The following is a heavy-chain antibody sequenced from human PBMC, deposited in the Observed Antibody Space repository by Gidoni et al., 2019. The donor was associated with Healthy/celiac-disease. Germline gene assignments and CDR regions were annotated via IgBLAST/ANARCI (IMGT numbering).Heavy chain of an antibody. D-gene: IGHD1-26*01. V-gene: IGHV4-39*01. CDR3: ARQRKVGATREFDY. CDR1: GSSISSSSYY. Sequence: QLQLQESGPGLVKPSETLSLTCTVSGSSISSSSYYWGWIRQPPGKGLEWIGSIYYSGSTYYNPSLKSRVTIFVDTSKNQFSLKLSSVTAADTAVYYCARQRKVGATREFDYWGQGTLVTVSS. CDR2: IYYSGST. J-gene: IGHJ4*02.